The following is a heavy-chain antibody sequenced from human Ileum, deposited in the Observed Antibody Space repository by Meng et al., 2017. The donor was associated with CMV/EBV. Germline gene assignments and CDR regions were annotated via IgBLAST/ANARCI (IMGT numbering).Heavy chain of an antibody. CDR1: GFTFSNAW. D-gene: IGHD3-10*01. V-gene: IGHV3-15*01. Sequence: ESLMISCAASGFTFSNAWMSWVRQAPGKGLEWVVRSKSKTDGGTTDYAAPVKGRFTISRDDSKNTLYLQMNSLKTEDTALYYCVLWFGELIHWGQGTLVTVSS. CDR2: SKSKTDGGTT. CDR3: VLWFGELIH. J-gene: IGHJ4*02.